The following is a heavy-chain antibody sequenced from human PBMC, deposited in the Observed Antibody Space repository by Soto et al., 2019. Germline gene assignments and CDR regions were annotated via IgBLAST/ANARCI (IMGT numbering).Heavy chain of an antibody. Sequence: ASVKVSCKASGYTFTGYYMHWVRQAPGQGLEWMGWINPNSGGTNYAQKFQGWVTMTRDTSISTAYMELSRLRSDDTAVYYCARDWGVGATRTNYGMDVWGQGTTVTVSS. V-gene: IGHV1-2*04. CDR2: INPNSGGT. J-gene: IGHJ6*02. CDR1: GYTFTGYY. D-gene: IGHD1-26*01. CDR3: ARDWGVGATRTNYGMDV.